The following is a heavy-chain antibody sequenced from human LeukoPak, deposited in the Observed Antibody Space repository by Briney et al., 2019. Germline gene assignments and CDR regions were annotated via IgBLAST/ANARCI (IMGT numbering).Heavy chain of an antibody. CDR2: IYYSGST. J-gene: IGHJ4*02. V-gene: IGHV4-59*01. CDR3: ARTAGSGSYFYPDY. CDR1: GGSISSYY. Sequence: SETLSLTCTVSGGSISSYYWSWIRQPPGKGLEWIGYIYYSGSTNYNPSLKSRVTISVDTSKNQFSLKLSSVTAADTAAYYCARTAGSGSYFYPDYWGQGTLVTVSS. D-gene: IGHD1-26*01.